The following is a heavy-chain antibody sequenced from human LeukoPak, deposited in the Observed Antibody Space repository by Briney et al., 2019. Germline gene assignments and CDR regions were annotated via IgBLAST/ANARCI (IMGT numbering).Heavy chain of an antibody. Sequence: RSSETLSLTCTVSDGSMSTYYWSWIRQPPGKGLEWIGYNYYSGSTKYNPSLKSRVTISVDTSKNQFSLKLSSVTAADTAVYYSARRLPAYYDSSGSFDIWGQGTMVTVSS. D-gene: IGHD3-22*01. CDR3: ARRLPAYYDSSGSFDI. J-gene: IGHJ3*02. CDR2: NYYSGST. V-gene: IGHV4-59*01. CDR1: DGSMSTYY.